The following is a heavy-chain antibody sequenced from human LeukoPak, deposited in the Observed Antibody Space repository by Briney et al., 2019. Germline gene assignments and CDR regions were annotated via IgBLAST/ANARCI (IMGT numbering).Heavy chain of an antibody. CDR3: ARVPGSSSSMYYFDY. CDR1: GYTFTGYH. V-gene: IGHV1-2*06. D-gene: IGHD6-6*01. Sequence: ASVKVSCKASGYTFTGYHMHWVRQAPGQGLEWMGRINPNSGDTNYAQKFQGRVTMTRDTSISTAYVGLSRLRSDDTAVYYCARVPGSSSSMYYFDYWGQGTLVTVSS. CDR2: INPNSGDT. J-gene: IGHJ4*02.